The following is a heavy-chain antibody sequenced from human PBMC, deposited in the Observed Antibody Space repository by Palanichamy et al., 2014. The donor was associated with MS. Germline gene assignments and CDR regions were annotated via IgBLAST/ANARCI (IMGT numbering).Heavy chain of an antibody. CDR2: INHSGST. J-gene: IGHJ4*02. CDR1: WVLQWLL. Sequence: QLQQWGGRTVEAFGDPVPHLRCLWWVLQWLLLELDPPAPRKGLEWIGEINHSGSTNYNPSLKSRVTISVDTSKNQFSLKLSSVTAADTAVYYCARPRGGSYYRMGYFDYWGQGTLVTVSS. V-gene: IGHV4-34*01. D-gene: IGHD1-26*01. CDR3: ARPRGGSYYRMGYFDY.